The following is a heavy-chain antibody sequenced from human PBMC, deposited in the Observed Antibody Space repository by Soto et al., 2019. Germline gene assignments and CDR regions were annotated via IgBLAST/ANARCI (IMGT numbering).Heavy chain of an antibody. CDR3: ARRCKDPDRYSSGWYGGNNWFDP. D-gene: IGHD6-19*01. CDR2: SNHRGDT. Sequence: PETLSLTCVVNGASFGPYYWGWIRQPQPPGKGLEWSGESNHRGDTNYNPSLKSRVTISIDTPKNQFSLSLNSVTAADTAVYYCARRCKDPDRYSSGWYGGNNWFDPWGQGTLVTVSS. CDR1: GASFGPYY. V-gene: IGHV4-34*01. J-gene: IGHJ5*02.